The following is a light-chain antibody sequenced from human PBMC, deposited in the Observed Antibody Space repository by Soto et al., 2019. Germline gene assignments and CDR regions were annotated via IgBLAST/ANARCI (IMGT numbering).Light chain of an antibody. CDR1: QSVSND. V-gene: IGKV3-11*01. J-gene: IGKJ4*01. CDR2: YAS. Sequence: EIVLTQSPATLSLSPGERATLSCRASQSVSNDLVWYHQQPGQAPRLVIYYASNRASGIPARFSGSGSGTDFTLTISSLEPEDFSVYYCQQRSSWPPTFGGGTKVEFK. CDR3: QQRSSWPPT.